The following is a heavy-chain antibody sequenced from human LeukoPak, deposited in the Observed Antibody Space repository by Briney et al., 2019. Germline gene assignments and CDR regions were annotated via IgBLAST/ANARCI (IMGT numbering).Heavy chain of an antibody. CDR3: ARHEGSTGGYNWFDP. D-gene: IGHD1-26*01. V-gene: IGHV4-30-4*01. CDR1: GGSISSGDYY. Sequence: SQTLSLTCTVSGGSISSGDYYWSWIRQPPGKGLEWIGYIYYSGSTYYNPSLKSRVTISVDTSKNQFSLKLSSVTAADTAVYYCARHEGSTGGYNWFDPWGQGTLVTVSS. CDR2: IYYSGST. J-gene: IGHJ5*02.